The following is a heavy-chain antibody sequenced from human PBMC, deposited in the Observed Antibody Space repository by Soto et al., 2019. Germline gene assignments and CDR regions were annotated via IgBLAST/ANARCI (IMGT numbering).Heavy chain of an antibody. CDR2: IVNHGRWK. CDR1: GFSFSNYG. CDR3: ARDDEYDDNGLDY. D-gene: IGHD1-1*01. V-gene: IGHV3-33*01. J-gene: IGHJ4*02. Sequence: QVQLVESGGGVVQPGTSLRLSCAASGFSFSNYGMHWVRQAPGKGLEWVAVIVNHGRWKDYVDSVRGRFTISRDNSRDTLFLEMNSLRVDDTAIYYCARDDEYDDNGLDYWGQGSLVTVSS.